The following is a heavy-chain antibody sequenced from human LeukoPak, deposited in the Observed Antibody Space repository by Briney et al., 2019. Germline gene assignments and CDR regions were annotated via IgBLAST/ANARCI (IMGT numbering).Heavy chain of an antibody. D-gene: IGHD3-22*01. CDR2: INPNSGGT. V-gene: IGHV1-2*02. J-gene: IGHJ4*02. Sequence: GASVKVSCKASGYTFTGYYLHWVRQAPGQGLEWMGWINPNSGGTNYAQKFQGRVTMTRDTSISTAYMELSRLRSDDTAVYYCARGGVYYDSSGYYQGLGYWGQGTLVTVSS. CDR1: GYTFTGYY. CDR3: ARGGVYYDSSGYYQGLGY.